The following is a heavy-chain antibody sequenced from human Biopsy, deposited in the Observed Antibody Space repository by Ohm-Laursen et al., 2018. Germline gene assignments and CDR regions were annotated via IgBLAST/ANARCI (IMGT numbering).Heavy chain of an antibody. CDR3: ARVPLPGIGAAYQGRFLYGMDV. D-gene: IGHD6-13*01. J-gene: IGHJ6*02. CDR2: ITQSGST. Sequence: PSDTLSLTCAVYGGSFNGYFWSWIRQPPGKGLEWIGDITQSGSTNYSPSLKSRVPISVGTAKKQFSLSLRSVTAADTAVYYCARVPLPGIGAAYQGRFLYGMDVWGQGTTVSVSS. V-gene: IGHV4-34*01. CDR1: GGSFNGYF.